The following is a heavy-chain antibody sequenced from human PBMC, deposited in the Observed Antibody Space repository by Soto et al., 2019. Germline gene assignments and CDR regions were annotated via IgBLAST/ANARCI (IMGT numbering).Heavy chain of an antibody. D-gene: IGHD3-22*01. CDR1: GFTFSSFH. Sequence: GGSLSLSCAASGFTFSSFHMNWVRQAPGMGLEWVAYVTSSSDTIYYSDSVKGRFAISRDNGKNSLFLQMNSLRDEDTAVYYCARVVVVIPPGYYYAMDVWGQGTTVTVSS. V-gene: IGHV3-48*02. CDR3: ARVVVVIPPGYYYAMDV. CDR2: VTSSSDTI. J-gene: IGHJ6*02.